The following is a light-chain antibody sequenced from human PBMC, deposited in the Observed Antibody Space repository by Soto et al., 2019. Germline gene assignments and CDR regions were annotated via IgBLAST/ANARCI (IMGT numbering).Light chain of an antibody. J-gene: IGKJ1*01. CDR1: ETVRSN. CDR3: QQYNNWWT. Sequence: ESVLTQSPGTLSSSPGERAPLSCRASETVRSNLAWYQQKPGQAPRLLIYAASTRATGIPARFIGNGSGTEFTLTISSLQSEDFAVYYCQQYNNWWTFGQGTKVDIK. V-gene: IGKV3D-15*01. CDR2: AAS.